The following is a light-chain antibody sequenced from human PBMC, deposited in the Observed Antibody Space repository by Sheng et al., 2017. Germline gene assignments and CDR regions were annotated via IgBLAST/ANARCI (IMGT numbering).Light chain of an antibody. J-gene: IGLJ1*01. CDR3: QAWDSNGGV. Sequence: SYELTQPPSVSVSPGQTASITCSGDKLGDKYACWYQQKPGQSPVLVIYQDSKRPSGIPERFSGSNSGNTATLTISGTQAMDEADYYCQAWDSNGGVFGTGTKVTVL. V-gene: IGLV3-1*01. CDR2: QDS. CDR1: KLGDKY.